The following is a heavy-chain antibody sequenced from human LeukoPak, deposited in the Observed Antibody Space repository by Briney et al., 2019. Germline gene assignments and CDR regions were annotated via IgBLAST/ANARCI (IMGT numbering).Heavy chain of an antibody. J-gene: IGHJ6*02. V-gene: IGHV1-18*01. CDR1: GYTFTSYG. Sequence: ASVKVSCKASGYTFTSYGISWVRQAPGQVLEWMGWISAYNGNTNYAQKLQGRVTMTTDTYASTAYMELRSLRSDDTAVYYCARDSRSGYGDYYGMDVWGQGTTVTVSS. D-gene: IGHD3-3*01. CDR2: ISAYNGNT. CDR3: ARDSRSGYGDYYGMDV.